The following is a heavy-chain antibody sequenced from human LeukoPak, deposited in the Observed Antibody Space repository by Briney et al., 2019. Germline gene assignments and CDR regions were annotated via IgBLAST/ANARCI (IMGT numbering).Heavy chain of an antibody. J-gene: IGHJ4*02. D-gene: IGHD4-17*01. V-gene: IGHV4-4*07. Sequence: SETLSFTCTVSGGSISSYYWSWIRQPAGKGLEWIGRIYTSGSTNYNPSLKSRVTMSVDTSKNQFSLKLSSVTAADTAVYYCARDLMTTVTIRYFDYWGQGTLVTVSS. CDR2: IYTSGST. CDR3: ARDLMTTVTIRYFDY. CDR1: GGSISSYY.